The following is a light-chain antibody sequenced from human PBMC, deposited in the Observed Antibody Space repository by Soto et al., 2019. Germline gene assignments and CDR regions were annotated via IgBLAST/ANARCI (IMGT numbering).Light chain of an antibody. V-gene: IGKV3-15*01. CDR1: QSVTSN. Sequence: EVVMTPSPATLSVSPGERATLSCRASQSVTSNLAWYQQKPGQAPRLLIYGASTRATGIPARFSGSGSGTEFTLTISSLQSEDFAVYYCQQRSSWPPTFGQGTRLEIK. J-gene: IGKJ5*01. CDR2: GAS. CDR3: QQRSSWPPT.